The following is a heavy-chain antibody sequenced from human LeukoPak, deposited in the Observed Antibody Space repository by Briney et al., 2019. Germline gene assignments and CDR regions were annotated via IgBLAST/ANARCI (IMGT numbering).Heavy chain of an antibody. CDR1: GFTFSTYS. CDR3: ARTFWSGYYQYFDY. V-gene: IGHV3-21*05. CDR2: ISSSSSYI. D-gene: IGHD3-3*01. J-gene: IGHJ4*02. Sequence: GGSLRLSCAASGFTFSTYSMNWVRQAPGRGLEWVSYISSSSSYIYYADSVKGRFTISRDNAKNSLYLQMNSLRDEDTAVYYCARTFWSGYYQYFDYWGQGTLVTVSS.